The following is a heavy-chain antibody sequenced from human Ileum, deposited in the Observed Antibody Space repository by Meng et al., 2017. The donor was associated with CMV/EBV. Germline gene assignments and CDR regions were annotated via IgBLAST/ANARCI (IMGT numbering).Heavy chain of an antibody. Sequence: QVHRAGPGLGLLKPYQTLPLKCTGAGGSISSGGFYWSWIRQHPGKGLEWIGYIYYSGSTYYNPSLRSRVAISIDTSKNQFSLKLTSVTAADTAVYFCARTNYGDYNWFDPWGQGTLVTVSS. J-gene: IGHJ5*02. CDR3: ARTNYGDYNWFDP. CDR2: IYYSGST. CDR1: GGSISSGGFY. D-gene: IGHD4-17*01. V-gene: IGHV4-31*03.